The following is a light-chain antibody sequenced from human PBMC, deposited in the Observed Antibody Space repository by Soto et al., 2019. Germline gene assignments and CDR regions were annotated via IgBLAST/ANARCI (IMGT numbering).Light chain of an antibody. CDR3: SSYTSSSTLG. CDR2: EVS. J-gene: IGLJ3*02. Sequence: QSVLTQPASVSGSPGQSITISCTGTSSDVGGYNYVSWYQQHPGKAPKLMIYEVSNRPSGVSNRFSGSKYGNTASLTISGLQAEDEADYYCSSYTSSSTLGFGGGTKLTVL. V-gene: IGLV2-14*01. CDR1: SSDVGGYNY.